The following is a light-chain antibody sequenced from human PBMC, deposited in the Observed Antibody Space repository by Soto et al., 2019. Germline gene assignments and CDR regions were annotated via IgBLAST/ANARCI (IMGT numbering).Light chain of an antibody. CDR3: TSYSSGSTLYV. CDR1: SSDVGGYKY. V-gene: IGLV2-14*01. Sequence: QSALTQPASVSGSPGQSITISCTGTSSDVGGYKYVSWYQQHPGKAPKLLIYEVSNRPSGISNRLSASKSGNAASLTISGLQPEDEADYYCTSYSSGSTLYVFGTGTKVTVL. CDR2: EVS. J-gene: IGLJ1*01.